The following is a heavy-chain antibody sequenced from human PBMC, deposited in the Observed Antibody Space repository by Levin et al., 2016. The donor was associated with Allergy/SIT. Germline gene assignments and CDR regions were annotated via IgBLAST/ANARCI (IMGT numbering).Heavy chain of an antibody. CDR3: ARSHGYNLPEDQYYFDY. D-gene: IGHD5-24*01. CDR2: ISVLSNFI. CDR1: GFTLSSHS. J-gene: IGHJ4*02. Sequence: GESLKISCAASGFTLSSHSMNWVRQAPGKGLEWVSSISVLSNFIYYADSVKGRFSISRDNPKNSLYLQMNSLRAEDTAVYCCARSHGYNLPEDQYYFDYWGQGTLVTVSS. V-gene: IGHV3-21*01.